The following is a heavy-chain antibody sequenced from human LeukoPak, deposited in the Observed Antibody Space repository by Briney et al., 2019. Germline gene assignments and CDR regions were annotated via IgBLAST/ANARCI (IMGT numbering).Heavy chain of an antibody. CDR1: GGSFSGYY. D-gene: IGHD3-3*01. Sequence: SETLSLTCAVYGGSFSGYYWSWIRLPPGKGLEWIGEINHSGSTNYNPSLKSRVTISVDTSKNQFSLKLSSVTAADTAVYYCARGLRFLEWLSDGRANWFDPWGQGTLVTVSS. V-gene: IGHV4-34*01. CDR2: INHSGST. CDR3: ARGLRFLEWLSDGRANWFDP. J-gene: IGHJ5*02.